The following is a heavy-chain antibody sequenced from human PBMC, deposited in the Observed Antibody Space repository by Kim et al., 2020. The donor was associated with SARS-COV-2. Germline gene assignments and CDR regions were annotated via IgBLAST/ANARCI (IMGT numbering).Heavy chain of an antibody. V-gene: IGHV3-33*08. CDR3: ARVGLTSYGMDV. D-gene: IGHD3-9*01. CDR1: GFTFSSYG. CDR2: IWYDGSNK. Sequence: GGSLRLSCAASGFTFSSYGMHWVRQAPGKGLEWVAVIWYDGSNKYYADSVKGRFTISRDNSKNTLYLQMNSLRAEDTAVYYCARVGLTSYGMDVWGQGTTVTVSS. J-gene: IGHJ6*02.